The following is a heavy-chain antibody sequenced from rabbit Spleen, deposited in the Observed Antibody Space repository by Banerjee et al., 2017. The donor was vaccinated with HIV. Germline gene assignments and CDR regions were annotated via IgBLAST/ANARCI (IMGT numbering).Heavy chain of an antibody. J-gene: IGHJ3*01. CDR2: IYAGSSGST. CDR3: ARGGGL. V-gene: IGHV1S45*01. CDR1: GFSFSSYW. Sequence: QEQLEESGGDLVKPGASLTLTCTGSGFSFSSYWGCWVRQAPGKGPEWIACIYAGSSGSTYAASWAKGRFTISKTSSTTVTLQMTSLTAADTATYFCARGGGLWGQGTLVTVS.